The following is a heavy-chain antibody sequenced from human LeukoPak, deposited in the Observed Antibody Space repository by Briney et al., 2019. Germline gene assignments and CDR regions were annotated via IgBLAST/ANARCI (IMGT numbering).Heavy chain of an antibody. CDR3: AKPGIAVAGDDDAFDI. J-gene: IGHJ3*02. D-gene: IGHD6-19*01. Sequence: GGSLRLSCAASGFTFSSYGMHWVRQAPGKGLEWVAVIWYDGSNKYYADSVKGRFTISRDNSKNTLYLQMNSLRAGDTAVYYCAKPGIAVAGDDDAFDIWGQGTMVTVSS. CDR1: GFTFSSYG. V-gene: IGHV3-33*06. CDR2: IWYDGSNK.